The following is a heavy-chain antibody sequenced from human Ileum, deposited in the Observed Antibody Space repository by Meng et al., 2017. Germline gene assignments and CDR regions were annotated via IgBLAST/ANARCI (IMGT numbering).Heavy chain of an antibody. Sequence: GESLKISCKGSGYSFTSYWIGWVRQMPGKGLEWMGIIYPGDSDTRYSPSFQGQVTISADKSISTAYLQWSSLKASDTAMYYCARLLDCGSGSYYWRYYYYGMDVWGQGTTVTVSS. CDR2: IYPGDSDT. J-gene: IGHJ6*02. V-gene: IGHV5-51*01. CDR1: GYSFTSYW. D-gene: IGHD3-10*01. CDR3: ARLLDCGSGSYYWRYYYYGMDV.